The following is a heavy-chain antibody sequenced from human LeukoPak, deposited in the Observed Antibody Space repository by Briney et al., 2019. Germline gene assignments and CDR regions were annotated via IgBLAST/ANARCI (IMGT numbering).Heavy chain of an antibody. CDR3: ARLSKVKGDAFDI. V-gene: IGHV4-39*01. CDR2: IYYSGST. J-gene: IGHJ3*02. D-gene: IGHD4-17*01. CDR1: GGSISSSSYY. Sequence: SETLSLTCTVSGGSISSSSYYWGWIRQPPGKGLEWIGSIYYSGSTYYHPSLKSRVTISVDTSKNQFSLKLSSVTAADTAVYYCARLSKVKGDAFDIWGQGTMVTVSS.